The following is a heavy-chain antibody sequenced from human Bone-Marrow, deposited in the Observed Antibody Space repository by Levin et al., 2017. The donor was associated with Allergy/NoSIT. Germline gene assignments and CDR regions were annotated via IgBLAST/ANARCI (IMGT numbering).Heavy chain of an antibody. CDR2: ISGSGGST. CDR1: GFTFRSYA. V-gene: IGHV3-23*01. D-gene: IGHD3-10*01. CDR3: ASAKGSSYYYGMDV. Sequence: LSLPCAASGFTFRSYAMSWVRQAPGKGLEWVSAISGSGGSTYYADSVKGRFTISRDNSKNTLYLQMNSLRAEDTAVYYCASAKGSSYYYGMDVWGQGTTVTVSS. J-gene: IGHJ6*02.